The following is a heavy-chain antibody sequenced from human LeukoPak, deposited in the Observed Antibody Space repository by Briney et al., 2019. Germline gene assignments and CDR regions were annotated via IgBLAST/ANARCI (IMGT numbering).Heavy chain of an antibody. Sequence: PGGSLRLSCAASGFTFSSYGMHWVRQAPGKGLEWVAVISYDGSYKYYTDSVKGRFTISRDNSKNTLYLQMNSLRAEDTAVYYCAKDLRNRDPVVVITPGWFDPWGQGTLVTVSS. CDR3: AKDLRNRDPVVVITPGWFDP. V-gene: IGHV3-30*18. CDR1: GFTFSSYG. J-gene: IGHJ5*02. CDR2: ISYDGSYK. D-gene: IGHD3-22*01.